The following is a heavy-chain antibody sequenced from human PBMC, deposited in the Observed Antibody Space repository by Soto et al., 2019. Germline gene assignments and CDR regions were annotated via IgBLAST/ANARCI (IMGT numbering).Heavy chain of an antibody. CDR2: IYHRGTS. Sequence: SETLSLTCTVSGGSISSGAYSWSWIRLPPGKRLEWIGYIYHRGTSHYSPSLKSRVTMSVDRSRNQFSLNLRSVTAADTAVYYCARTLDLGGSAGTNWFDPWGQGTLVTVSS. J-gene: IGHJ5*02. CDR1: GGSISSGAYS. CDR3: ARTLDLGGSAGTNWFDP. V-gene: IGHV4-30-2*01. D-gene: IGHD2-15*01.